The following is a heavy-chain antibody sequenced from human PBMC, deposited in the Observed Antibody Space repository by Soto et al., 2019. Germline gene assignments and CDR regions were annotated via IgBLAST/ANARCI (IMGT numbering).Heavy chain of an antibody. CDR1: GGSFSGYY. Sequence: SETLSLTCAVYGGSFSGYYWSWIRQPPGKGLEWIGEINHSGSTNYNPSLKSRVTISVDTSKNQFSLKLSSVTAADTAVHYCARTLLRYYYDSSGYYGPWGQGTLVTVSS. CDR2: INHSGST. V-gene: IGHV4-34*01. CDR3: ARTLLRYYYDSSGYYGP. D-gene: IGHD3-22*01. J-gene: IGHJ5*02.